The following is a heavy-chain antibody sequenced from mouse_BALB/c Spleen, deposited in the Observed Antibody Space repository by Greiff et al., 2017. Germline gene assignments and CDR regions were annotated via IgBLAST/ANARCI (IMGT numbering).Heavy chain of an antibody. CDR1: GFSLTSYG. CDR2: IWSGGST. CDR3: ARYYYGSSFYYAMDY. D-gene: IGHD1-1*01. J-gene: IGHJ4*01. Sequence: QVQLQQSGPGLVQPSQSPSITCTVSGFSLTSYGVHWVRQSPGKGLEWLGVIWSGGSTDYNAAFISRLSISKDNSKSQVFFKMNSLQANDTAIYYCARYYYGSSFYYAMDYWGQGTSVTVSS. V-gene: IGHV2-2*02.